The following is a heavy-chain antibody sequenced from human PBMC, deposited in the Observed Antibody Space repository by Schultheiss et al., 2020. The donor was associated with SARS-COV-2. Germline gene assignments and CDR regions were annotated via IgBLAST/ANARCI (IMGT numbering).Heavy chain of an antibody. Sequence: GGSLRLSCAASGFTFSSYSMNWVRQAPGKGLEWVSSISSSSSYIYYADSVKGRFTISRDNAKNSLYLQMNSLRAEDTAVYYCARAGIVVVTARNYFDYWGQGTLVTVSS. CDR3: ARAGIVVVTARNYFDY. D-gene: IGHD2-21*02. CDR1: GFTFSSYS. V-gene: IGHV3-21*01. CDR2: ISSSSSYI. J-gene: IGHJ4*02.